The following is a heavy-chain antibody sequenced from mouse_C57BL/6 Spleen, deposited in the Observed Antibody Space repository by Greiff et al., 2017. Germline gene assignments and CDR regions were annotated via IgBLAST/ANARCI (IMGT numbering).Heavy chain of an antibody. J-gene: IGHJ4*01. CDR3: ARQSISYAMDY. D-gene: IGHD2-10*02. CDR2: ISNGGGST. Sequence: DVKLVESGGGLVQPGGSLKLSCAASGFTFSDYYMYWVRQTPEKRLEWVAYISNGGGSTYYPDTVKGRFTISRDNAKNTLYLQMSRLKSEDTAMYYCARQSISYAMDYWGQGTSVTVSS. CDR1: GFTFSDYY. V-gene: IGHV5-12*01.